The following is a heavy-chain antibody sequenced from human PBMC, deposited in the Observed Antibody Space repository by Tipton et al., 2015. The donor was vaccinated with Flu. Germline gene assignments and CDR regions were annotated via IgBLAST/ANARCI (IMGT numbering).Heavy chain of an antibody. Sequence: TLSLTCAVSGYSISSGYYWGWIRQPPGKGLEWIGSIYHSGSTYYNPSLKSRVTISVDTSKNQFSLRLSSVTAADTAVYYCARLGSGGPIWYFDLWGRGTLVTVSS. J-gene: IGHJ2*01. CDR3: ARLGSGGPIWYFDL. CDR1: GYSISSGYY. V-gene: IGHV4-38-2*01. CDR2: IYHSGST. D-gene: IGHD2-15*01.